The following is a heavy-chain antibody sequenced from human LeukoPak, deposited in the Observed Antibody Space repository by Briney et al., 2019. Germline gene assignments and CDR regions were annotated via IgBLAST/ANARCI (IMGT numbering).Heavy chain of an antibody. V-gene: IGHV3-49*04. Sequence: GGSLRLSCTASGFTFGDYAMGWVRQAPGKGLEWVGFIRSKAYGGTTEYAASVKGRFTISRDDSKSIAYLQMNSLKTEDTAVYYCTSPGGSGWYYNYWGQGTLVTVSS. CDR3: TSPGGSGWYYNY. CDR1: GFTFGDYA. J-gene: IGHJ4*02. D-gene: IGHD6-19*01. CDR2: IRSKAYGGTT.